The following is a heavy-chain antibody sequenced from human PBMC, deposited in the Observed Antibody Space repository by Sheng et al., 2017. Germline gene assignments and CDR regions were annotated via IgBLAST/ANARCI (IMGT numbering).Heavy chain of an antibody. CDR2: ISGTGDAT. V-gene: IGHV3-23*01. CDR3: AKYAVVVTATSGYYGLDV. J-gene: IGHJ6*02. Sequence: QLLQSGGGLVHPGGSLRLSCEASGFTFASYAMGWVRQAPGKGLEWVSAISGTGDATYYADSVKGRFIISRDNSGNTLYLQMNSLRVEDTAVYYCAKYAVVVTATSGYYGLDVWGQG. D-gene: IGHD2-15*01. CDR1: GFTFASYA.